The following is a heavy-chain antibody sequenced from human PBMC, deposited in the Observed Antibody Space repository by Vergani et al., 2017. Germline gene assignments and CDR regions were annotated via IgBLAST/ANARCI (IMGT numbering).Heavy chain of an antibody. D-gene: IGHD3-22*01. CDR1: GGSISSSNW. J-gene: IGHJ4*02. CDR2: IYHSGST. V-gene: IGHV4-4*02. Sequence: QVQLQESGPGLVKPSGTLSLTCAVSGGSISSSNWWSWVRQPPGKGLEWIGEIYHSGSTNYNPSLKCRVTISVDKSKNQFSLKLSSVTAADTAVYYCARWGVYYYDSSGYYYGLNYWGQGTLVTVSS. CDR3: ARWGVYYYDSSGYYYGLNY.